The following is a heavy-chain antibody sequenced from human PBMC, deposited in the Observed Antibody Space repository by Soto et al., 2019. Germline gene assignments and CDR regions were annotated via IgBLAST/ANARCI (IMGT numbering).Heavy chain of an antibody. Sequence: QVQLVESGGGVVQPGRSLRLSCAASGFTFSSYGMHWVRQAPGKGLEWVAIISYDGSNKYYADSVKGRFTISRDNSKNTLYLQMNSLRAEDTAVYYCAKDYDFWNGYLDCWGQGTLLTVSS. CDR1: GFTFSSYG. CDR3: AKDYDFWNGYLDC. J-gene: IGHJ4*02. D-gene: IGHD3-3*01. V-gene: IGHV3-30*18. CDR2: ISYDGSNK.